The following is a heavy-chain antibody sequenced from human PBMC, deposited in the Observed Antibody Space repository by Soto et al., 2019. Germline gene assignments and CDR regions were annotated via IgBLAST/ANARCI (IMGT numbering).Heavy chain of an antibody. V-gene: IGHV4-59*01. CDR1: HGSISSSY. Sequence: ASETLSLTCTVSHGSISSSYWSWIRQPPGKGLELIGYFYYSGSANYNPSLKSRVTMSVDMSKNHLSLQLTSVTAADTGIYYCARDRGFGIFDIWGPGTMVTVSS. CDR3: ARDRGFGIFDI. D-gene: IGHD1-20*01. J-gene: IGHJ3*02. CDR2: FYYSGSA.